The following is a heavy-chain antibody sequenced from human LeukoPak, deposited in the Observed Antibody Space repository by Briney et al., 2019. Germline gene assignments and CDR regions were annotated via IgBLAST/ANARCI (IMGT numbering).Heavy chain of an antibody. J-gene: IGHJ4*02. CDR3: ARRDMAGGIAAAWWDCDY. V-gene: IGHV3-9*01. D-gene: IGHD6-13*01. Sequence: GGSLRLSCAASGFIFDDYAMHWVRQAPGKGLEWVSGISWNSGSIGYADSVKGRFTISRDNAKNSLYLQMNSLRAEDTAVYYCARRDMAGGIAAAWWDCDYWGQGTLVTVSS. CDR2: ISWNSGSI. CDR1: GFIFDDYA.